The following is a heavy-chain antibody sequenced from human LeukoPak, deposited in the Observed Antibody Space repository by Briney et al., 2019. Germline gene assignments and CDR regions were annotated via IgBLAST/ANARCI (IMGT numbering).Heavy chain of an antibody. V-gene: IGHV1-69*05. J-gene: IGHJ2*01. Sequence: SVKVSCKASGGTFSSYAISWVRQAPGQGLECMGRIIPIFGRANYAQKFQGRVTITTDESTSTAYMELSSLRSEDTAVYYCARSGNWYFDLWGRGTLVTVSS. CDR3: ARSGNWYFDL. CDR2: IIPIFGRA. CDR1: GGTFSSYA. D-gene: IGHD3-10*01.